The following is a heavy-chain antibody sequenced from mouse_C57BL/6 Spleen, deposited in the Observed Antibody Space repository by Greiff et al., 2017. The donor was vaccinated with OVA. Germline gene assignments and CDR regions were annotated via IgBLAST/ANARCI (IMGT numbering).Heavy chain of an antibody. CDR3: ARAAYDGYPQDAMDY. CDR2: IYPGDGDT. J-gene: IGHJ4*01. CDR1: GYAFSSYW. V-gene: IGHV1-80*01. D-gene: IGHD2-3*01. Sequence: QVQLKQSGAELVKPGASVKISCKASGYAFSSYWMNWVKQRPGKGLEWIGQIYPGDGDTNYNGKFKGKATLTADKSSSTAYMQLSSLTSEDSAVYFCARAAYDGYPQDAMDYWGQGTSVTVSS.